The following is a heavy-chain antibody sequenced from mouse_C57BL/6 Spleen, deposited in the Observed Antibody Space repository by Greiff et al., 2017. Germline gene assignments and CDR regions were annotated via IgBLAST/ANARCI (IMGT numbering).Heavy chain of an antibody. CDR2: IYPGSGNT. CDR1: GYTFTDYY. D-gene: IGHD3-2*02. V-gene: IGHV1-76*01. CDR3: ARLDSSGSGAY. Sequence: QVQLQQSGAELVRPGASVKLSCKASGYTFTDYYINWVKQRPGQGLEWIARIYPGSGNTYYNEKFKGKATLTAEKSSSTAYMQLSSLTSEDSAVYFCARLDSSGSGAYWGQGTLVTVSA. J-gene: IGHJ3*01.